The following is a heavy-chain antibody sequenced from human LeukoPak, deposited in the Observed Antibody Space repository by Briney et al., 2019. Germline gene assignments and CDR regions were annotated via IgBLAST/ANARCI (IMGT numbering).Heavy chain of an antibody. CDR1: GGSFSGYY. Sequence: SETLSLTCAVYGGSFSGYYWSWIRQPPGKGLEWIGEINHSGSTNYNPSLKSRVTISVDTSKNQFSLKLSSVTAADTAVYYCARAHGDYRYYYYYGMDVWGQGTTVTVSS. D-gene: IGHD4-17*01. J-gene: IGHJ6*02. V-gene: IGHV4-34*01. CDR3: ARAHGDYRYYYYYGMDV. CDR2: INHSGST.